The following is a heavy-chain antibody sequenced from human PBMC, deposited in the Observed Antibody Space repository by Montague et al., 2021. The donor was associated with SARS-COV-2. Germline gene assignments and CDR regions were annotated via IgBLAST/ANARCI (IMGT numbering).Heavy chain of an antibody. J-gene: IGHJ6*02. Sequence: SETLSLTCTVSGGSISSSSYYWGWIRQPPGKGLEWIGSIYYSGSTYYNPSLKSRVTISAYTSKNQFSLKLSSVTAADTAVYYCAIEYDYVWGSYRYPDYYYGMDVWGQGTTVTVPS. CDR1: GGSISSSSYY. CDR3: AIEYDYVWGSYRYPDYYYGMDV. D-gene: IGHD3-16*02. V-gene: IGHV4-39*02. CDR2: IYYSGST.